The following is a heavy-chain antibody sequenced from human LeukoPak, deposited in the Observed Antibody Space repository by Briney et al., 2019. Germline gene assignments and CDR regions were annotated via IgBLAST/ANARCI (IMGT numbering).Heavy chain of an antibody. CDR1: GXTFSSYE. D-gene: IGHD3-10*01. V-gene: IGHV3-48*03. Sequence: GGSLRLSCAASGXTFSSYEMNWVRQAPGKGLEWVSYISSSGSTIYSADSVKGRFTISRDNAKNSLYLQMNSLRAADTALYYCSRERGLLFDYWGQGTLVTVSS. CDR2: ISSSGSTI. CDR3: SRERGLLFDY. J-gene: IGHJ4*02.